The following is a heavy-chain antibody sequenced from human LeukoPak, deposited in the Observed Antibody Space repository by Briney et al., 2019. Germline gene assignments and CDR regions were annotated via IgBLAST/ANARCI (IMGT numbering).Heavy chain of an antibody. J-gene: IGHJ5*02. CDR3: AKCSETGTTRWFDP. D-gene: IGHD1-7*01. CDR2: INPSGTT. V-gene: IGHV1-46*01. CDR1: GYTFTSYC. Sequence: ASVKVSCKASGYTFTSYCLHWVRQAPGQGLEWMGLINPSGTTTYAQNFQGRVTMTRDTSASTAYMELSSLRSDDTAVYYCAKCSETGTTRWFDPWGRGTLVTVSS.